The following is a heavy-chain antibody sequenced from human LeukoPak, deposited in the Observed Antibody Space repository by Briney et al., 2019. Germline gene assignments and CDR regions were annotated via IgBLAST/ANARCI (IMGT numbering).Heavy chain of an antibody. D-gene: IGHD2-21*01. CDR2: IYSDGVNN. CDR1: GFTFSTYG. Sequence: TGGSLRLSCAASGFTFSTYGIHWVRQAPGKGLEWVAVIYSDGVNNYYADSVKGRFSISRDNSKNTVYLQMNSLGAEDTAVYYCARDSDVSTRYSMFDYWGQGTLVTVSS. J-gene: IGHJ4*02. V-gene: IGHV3-33*01. CDR3: ARDSDVSTRYSMFDY.